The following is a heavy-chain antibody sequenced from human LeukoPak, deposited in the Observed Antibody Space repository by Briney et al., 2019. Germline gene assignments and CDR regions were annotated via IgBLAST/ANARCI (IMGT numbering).Heavy chain of an antibody. CDR3: ARDLTVGAIFFDS. V-gene: IGHV3-11*06. Sequence: GGSLRLSCAASGFTFSNYAISWVRQAPGKGLEWLSYISSTNSKTYTNYADSVKGRFTISRDSAKNSLFLQMDSLRVEDTGVYYCARDLTVGAIFFDSWGQGTLVTVSS. D-gene: IGHD1-26*01. J-gene: IGHJ4*02. CDR1: GFTFSNYA. CDR2: ISSTNSKTYT.